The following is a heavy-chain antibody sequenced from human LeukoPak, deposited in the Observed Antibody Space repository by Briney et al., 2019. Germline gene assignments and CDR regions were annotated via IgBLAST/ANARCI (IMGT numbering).Heavy chain of an antibody. Sequence: GGSLRLSCAASGFTFSSYAMSWVRQRPGKGLEWVSAISSSGGSTYYADSVKGRFTISKDNSKNTLYMQMNSLRAEDTAVYYCAKKSNSRYCYAFDYWGQGTLVTVSS. CDR3: AKKSNSRYCYAFDY. V-gene: IGHV3-23*01. CDR2: ISSSGGST. D-gene: IGHD2-21*01. J-gene: IGHJ4*02. CDR1: GFTFSSYA.